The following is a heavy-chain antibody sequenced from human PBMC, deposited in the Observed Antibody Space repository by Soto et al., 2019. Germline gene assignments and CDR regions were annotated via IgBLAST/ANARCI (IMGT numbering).Heavy chain of an antibody. CDR1: GFTFSSYA. Sequence: QVQLVESGGGVVQPGRSLRLSCAASGFTFSSYAMHWVRQAPGKGLEWVAVISYDGSNKYYADSVKGRFTISRDNSKNTLYLQMNSLRAEDTAVYYCARHPYGSGRKGFDYWGKGTLVTVSS. D-gene: IGHD3-10*01. CDR2: ISYDGSNK. CDR3: ARHPYGSGRKGFDY. J-gene: IGHJ4*02. V-gene: IGHV3-30-3*01.